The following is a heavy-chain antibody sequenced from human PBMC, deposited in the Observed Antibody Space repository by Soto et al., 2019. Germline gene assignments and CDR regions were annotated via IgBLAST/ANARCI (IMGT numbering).Heavy chain of an antibody. CDR2: ISNDGSTI. CDR1: GFNLGRYW. J-gene: IGHJ4*02. Sequence: EAQLEASGGGLVQPGGSLRLSCAASGFNLGRYWMHWVRQAPGKGLVWVSRISNDGSTIAYADSVKGRFTISRDNANNTLYLHMNSLRAEDTGVYLCARDPYKWNGHFDSWGQGTLVTVSS. V-gene: IGHV3-74*03. CDR3: ARDPYKWNGHFDS. D-gene: IGHD1-20*01.